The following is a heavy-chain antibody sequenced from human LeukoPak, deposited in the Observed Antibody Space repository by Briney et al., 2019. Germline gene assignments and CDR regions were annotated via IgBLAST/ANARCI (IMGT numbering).Heavy chain of an antibody. CDR2: MYYSGST. V-gene: IGHV4-59*11. D-gene: IGHD1-1*01. J-gene: IGHJ4*02. CDR3: ARGLRGVYNWNVGFDY. CDR1: GDSINSHH. Sequence: PSETLSLTYTASGDSINSHHRNWIRQPPGKGLEWMGYMYYSGSTKYNPSLKSRVAISIDTSKNQFSLKLSSVTAADTAVYYCARGLRGVYNWNVGFDYWGQGTLVTVSS.